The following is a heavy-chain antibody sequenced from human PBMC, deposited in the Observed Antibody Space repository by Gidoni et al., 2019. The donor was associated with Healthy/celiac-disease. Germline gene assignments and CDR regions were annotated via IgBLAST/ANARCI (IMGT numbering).Heavy chain of an antibody. D-gene: IGHD6-13*01. J-gene: IGHJ6*02. CDR2: IIPIFGTA. V-gene: IGHV1-69*01. Sequence: QVQLVQSGAEVKKPGSSVKVSCKASGGTFSSYAISWVRQAPGQGREWMGGIIPIFGTATSAQKFQVRVTIPADESTSTAYMELSSLRSEDTAVYYCARGLSGSSWYNAVAYLHHYYYYGMDVWGQGTTVTVSS. CDR3: ARGLSGSSWYNAVAYLHHYYYYGMDV. CDR1: GGTFSSYA.